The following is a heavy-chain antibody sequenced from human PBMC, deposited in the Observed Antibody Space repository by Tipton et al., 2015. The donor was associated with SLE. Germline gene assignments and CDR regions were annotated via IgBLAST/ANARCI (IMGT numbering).Heavy chain of an antibody. CDR2: VNQSGST. D-gene: IGHD3-16*02. CDR3: AQAHVWGSYRYASDV. CDR1: GGSFSGYY. V-gene: IGHV4-34*01. J-gene: IGHJ3*01. Sequence: LRLSCSIYGGSFSGYYWSWIRQPPGKGLEWIGEVNQSGSTDYNPSLKSRVTISVDTSKNQFSLRLSSVTAADTAVYYCAQAHVWGSYRYASDVWGQGTMVTVSS.